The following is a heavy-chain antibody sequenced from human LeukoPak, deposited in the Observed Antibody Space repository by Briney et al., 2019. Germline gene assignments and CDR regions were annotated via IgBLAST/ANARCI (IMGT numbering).Heavy chain of an antibody. CDR3: ARSLIPGRWYFDL. D-gene: IGHD3-16*01. V-gene: IGHV3-30*04. J-gene: IGHJ2*01. CDR1: GFTFSSFP. CDR2: ISTDGSYK. Sequence: GGSLRLSCAVSGFTFSSFPLHWVRQAPGKGLEWVAAISTDGSYKYHGDSVKGRFTISRDNPMNTLYLQMNGLRPDDTAVYYCARSLIPGRWYFDLWGRGTLVTVSS.